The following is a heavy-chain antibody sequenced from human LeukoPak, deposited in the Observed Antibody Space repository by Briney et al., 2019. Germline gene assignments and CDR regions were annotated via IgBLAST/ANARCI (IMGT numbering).Heavy chain of an antibody. J-gene: IGHJ4*02. Sequence: SETLSLTCTVSGGSVNSYYWSWIRQSAGKGLEWIGRIYTSGNTNYSPTLKSRVTMSIDTSKNQFSLNLRSVTAADTAVYFCAGSLRSSYWYFFDYWGQGTLVTVSS. D-gene: IGHD1-26*01. CDR1: GGSVNSYY. CDR3: AGSLRSSYWYFFDY. CDR2: IYTSGNT. V-gene: IGHV4-4*07.